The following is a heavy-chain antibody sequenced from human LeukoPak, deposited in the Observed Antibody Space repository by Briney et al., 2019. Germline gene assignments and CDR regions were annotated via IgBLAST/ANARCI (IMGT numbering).Heavy chain of an antibody. CDR1: GFTLSTYW. D-gene: IGHD5-18*01. Sequence: PGGSLRLSCAASGFTLSTYWMRWVRQAPGKGLVWVSRVNGDGTSTTYADSVKGRFTISRDNAKNTLYLQMDSLRAEDTAVYYCARGPRYSFGSAFDHWGQGTLVTVSS. J-gene: IGHJ4*02. CDR2: VNGDGTST. V-gene: IGHV3-74*01. CDR3: ARGPRYSFGSAFDH.